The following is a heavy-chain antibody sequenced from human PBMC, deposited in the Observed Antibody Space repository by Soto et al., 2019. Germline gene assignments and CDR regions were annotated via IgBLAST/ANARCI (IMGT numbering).Heavy chain of an antibody. CDR1: GGSIRSYY. D-gene: IGHD6-25*01. J-gene: IGHJ6*02. Sequence: QVKLQQSGPGLVKPSETLSLTCTVSGGSIRSYYWSWIRQPAGKALEWIGRIYTSGTTNYNPSLKGRVTILLDTSNNEFSLDFSSVTDADKAVYYCAREGSSGFSIDVWCQGTTVTVSS. V-gene: IGHV4-4*07. CDR3: AREGSSGFSIDV. CDR2: IYTSGTT.